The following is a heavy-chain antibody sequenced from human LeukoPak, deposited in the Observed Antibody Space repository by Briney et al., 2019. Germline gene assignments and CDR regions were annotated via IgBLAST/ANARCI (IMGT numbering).Heavy chain of an antibody. J-gene: IGHJ6*02. CDR3: AGDFTPEYYYGMDV. V-gene: IGHV3-30-3*01. Sequence: GRSLRLSCAASGFTFSSYAMHWVRQAPGKGLEWVAVISYDGSNKYYADSVKGRFTISRDNSKNTLYLQMNSLRAEDTAVYYCAGDFTPEYYYGMDVWGQGTTVTVS. CDR1: GFTFSSYA. CDR2: ISYDGSNK.